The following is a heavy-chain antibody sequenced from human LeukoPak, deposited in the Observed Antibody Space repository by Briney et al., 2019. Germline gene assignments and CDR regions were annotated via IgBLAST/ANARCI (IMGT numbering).Heavy chain of an antibody. CDR3: ATTPRGYSGYGNYYMDV. V-gene: IGHV4-61*02. CDR2: IYTSGST. D-gene: IGHD5-12*01. CDR1: GGSISSGSYY. J-gene: IGHJ6*03. Sequence: SETLSLTCTVSGGSISSGSYYWSWIRQPAGKGLEWIGRIYTSGSTNYNPSLKSRVTISVDTSKKQFSLKLSSVTAADTAVYYCATTPRGYSGYGNYYMDVWGKGTTVTVSS.